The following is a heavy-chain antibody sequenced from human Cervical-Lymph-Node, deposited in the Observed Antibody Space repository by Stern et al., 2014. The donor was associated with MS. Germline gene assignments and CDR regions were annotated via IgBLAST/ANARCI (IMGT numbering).Heavy chain of an antibody. CDR3: AREGGNTAEYFQH. CDR1: GFTFSSSG. CDR2: IWYDGSNR. D-gene: IGHD4-23*01. J-gene: IGHJ1*01. V-gene: IGHV3-33*01. Sequence: QVQPVQSGGGVVQPGRSLRLSCAASGFTFSSSGMHWVRQAPGKGLEWLASIWYDGSNRYYADSVKGRFTISRDNSKNTLYLQINSLRAEDTAVYYCAREGGNTAEYFQHWGQGTLVTVSS.